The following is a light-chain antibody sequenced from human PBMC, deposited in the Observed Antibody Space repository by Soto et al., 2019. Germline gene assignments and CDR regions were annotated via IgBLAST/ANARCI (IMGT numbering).Light chain of an antibody. CDR2: AAS. V-gene: IGKV1-27*01. CDR3: QKYNSAPLT. Sequence: DIQMTQSPSSLSASVGARVTITCRASQVISTYLAWYQQKPGKVPKLLISAASTLQSGVPSRFSGSGSGTDFTLTIRSLQTEDVATYSCQKYNSAPLTFGGGTKVDIK. J-gene: IGKJ4*01. CDR1: QVISTY.